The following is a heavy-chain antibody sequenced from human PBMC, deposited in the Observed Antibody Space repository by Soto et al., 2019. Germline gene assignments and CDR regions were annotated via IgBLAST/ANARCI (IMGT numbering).Heavy chain of an antibody. V-gene: IGHV3-64D*08. CDR1: GFTLSKYS. CDR2: IRSNRRSR. Sequence: GGSLRLSCSASGFTLSKYSMRWIRQAPGKGQEYVSTIRSNRRSRYYAKSVKGRYTITRDNSKNTLYLQMSSLRAEDTAVYYCVKDSYYDFNCFDYWGQGTLVTVSS. CDR3: VKDSYYDFNCFDY. J-gene: IGHJ4*02. D-gene: IGHD3-22*01.